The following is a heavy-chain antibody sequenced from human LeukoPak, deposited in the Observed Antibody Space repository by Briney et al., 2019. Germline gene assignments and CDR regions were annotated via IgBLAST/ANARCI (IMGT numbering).Heavy chain of an antibody. CDR3: ARGRSSNWFDY. V-gene: IGHV3-74*01. Sequence: PGGSLRLSCAASGLTFRSYWMHWVRQAPGKGLVWVSRINTDGSITTYADSVKGRFTISRDNAKNTLYLQINSLRAEDTAVYYSARGRSSNWFDYWGQGTLVTVSS. CDR2: INTDGSIT. CDR1: GLTFRSYW. D-gene: IGHD6-13*01. J-gene: IGHJ4*02.